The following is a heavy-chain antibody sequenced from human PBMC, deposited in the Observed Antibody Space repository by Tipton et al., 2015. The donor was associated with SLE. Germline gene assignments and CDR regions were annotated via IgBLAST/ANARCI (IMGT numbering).Heavy chain of an antibody. J-gene: IGHJ3*02. V-gene: IGHV1-18*01. CDR2: ISAYNGNT. CDR3: AREGRDYDFWSGYRDAFDI. D-gene: IGHD3-3*01. Sequence: GASVKVSCKASGYTFISYGISWVRQAPGQGLEWMGWISAYNGNTNYAQKLQGRVTMTTDTSTSTAYMELRRLRSDATAVYYCAREGRDYDFWSGYRDAFDIWGQGTMVTVSS. CDR1: GYTFISYG.